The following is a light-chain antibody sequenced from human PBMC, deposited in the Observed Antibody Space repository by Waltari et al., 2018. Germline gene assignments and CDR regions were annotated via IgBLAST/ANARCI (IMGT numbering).Light chain of an antibody. Sequence: DIQMTQSPSTLSESVGDRVTITCRASQSIGNSLAWYQQKPGKAPKVVIYEASSLESGVPSRFSGSGSGTDFTLTINSLQPDDFATYYCQQYNRYLLTFGGGTKVEIK. CDR3: QQYNRYLLT. CDR2: EAS. V-gene: IGKV1-5*03. CDR1: QSIGNS. J-gene: IGKJ4*01.